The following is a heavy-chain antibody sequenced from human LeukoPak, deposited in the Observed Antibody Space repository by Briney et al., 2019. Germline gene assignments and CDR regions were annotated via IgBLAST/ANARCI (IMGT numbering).Heavy chain of an antibody. Sequence: GGSLRLSFAASGFTFSSYAMSWVRQAPGKGLEWVSAISGSGGSTYYADSVKGRFTISRDNSKNTLYLQMNSLRAEDTAVYYCAKDQNVVVVPAAIYYYYGMDVWGQGTTVTVSS. CDR1: GFTFSSYA. V-gene: IGHV3-23*01. CDR2: ISGSGGST. CDR3: AKDQNVVVVPAAIYYYYGMDV. J-gene: IGHJ6*02. D-gene: IGHD2-2*01.